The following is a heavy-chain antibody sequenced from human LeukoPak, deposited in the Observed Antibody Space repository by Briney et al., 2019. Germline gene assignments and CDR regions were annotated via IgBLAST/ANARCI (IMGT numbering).Heavy chain of an antibody. V-gene: IGHV4-34*01. CDR2: INHSGST. J-gene: IGHJ5*02. CDR3: ARPPRSYDYVWGSYRKSRNWFDP. D-gene: IGHD3-16*02. CDR1: GGSFSGYY. Sequence: SETLSLTCAVYGGSFSGYYWSWIRQPPGKGLEWIGEINHSGSTNYNPSLKSRVTISVDTSKNQFSLKLSSVTAADTAVYYCARPPRSYDYVWGSYRKSRNWFDPWGQGTLVTVSS.